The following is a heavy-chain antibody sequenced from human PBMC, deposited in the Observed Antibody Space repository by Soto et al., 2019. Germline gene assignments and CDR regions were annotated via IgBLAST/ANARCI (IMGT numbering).Heavy chain of an antibody. D-gene: IGHD5-12*01. CDR1: GFTFSSYA. V-gene: IGHV3-23*01. J-gene: IGHJ5*02. Sequence: GESLKISCVASGFTFSSYAMNWVRQAPGKGLEWISVISNSGHSAYYADSVKGRFTISRDNSKNTLYLQIKSLRAEDTAAYYCAKGGPTFVNYFGPWGQGSLVTVSS. CDR2: ISNSGHSA. CDR3: AKGGPTFVNYFGP.